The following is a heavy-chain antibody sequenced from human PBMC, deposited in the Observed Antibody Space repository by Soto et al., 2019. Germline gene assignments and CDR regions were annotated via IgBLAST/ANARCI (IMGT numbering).Heavy chain of an antibody. D-gene: IGHD3-22*01. Sequence: GGSLRLSCAASGFTFRSYDMHWVRQATGKGLEWVSSIGTAGDTYYPGSVKGRFTISRENAKNSLYLQMNSLRAGDTAVYYCARGWYYYDSSGYPGFDYWGQGTLVTVSS. CDR1: GFTFRSYD. V-gene: IGHV3-13*01. J-gene: IGHJ4*02. CDR3: ARGWYYYDSSGYPGFDY. CDR2: IGTAGDT.